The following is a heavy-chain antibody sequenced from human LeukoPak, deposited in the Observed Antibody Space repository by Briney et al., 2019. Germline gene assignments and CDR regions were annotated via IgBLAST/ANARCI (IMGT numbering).Heavy chain of an antibody. CDR1: GYTFTDYY. Sequence: ASVKVSCKASGYTFTDYYMHWVRQAPGQGLEWMGRINPNSGGTNYAQKFQGRVTMTRDTSISTAYMELTRLRSDDTAVYYCARDPAASNSPLFFDYWGQGTLVTVSS. CDR2: INPNSGGT. V-gene: IGHV1-2*02. J-gene: IGHJ4*02. D-gene: IGHD6-13*01. CDR3: ARDPAASNSPLFFDY.